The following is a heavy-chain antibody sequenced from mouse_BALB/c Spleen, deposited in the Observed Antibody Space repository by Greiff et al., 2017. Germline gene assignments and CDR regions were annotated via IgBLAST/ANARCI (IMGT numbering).Heavy chain of an antibody. CDR2: SRNKANDYTT. Sequence: EVMLVESGGGLVQPGGSLRLSCATSGFTFSDFYMEWVRQPPGKRLEWIAASRNKANDYTTEYSASVKGRFIVSRDTSQSILYLQMNALRAEDTAIYYCARDGRAFTTATAWFAYWGQGTLVTVSA. V-gene: IGHV7-1*02. CDR3: ARDGRAFTTATAWFAY. CDR1: GFTFSDFY. D-gene: IGHD1-2*01. J-gene: IGHJ3*01.